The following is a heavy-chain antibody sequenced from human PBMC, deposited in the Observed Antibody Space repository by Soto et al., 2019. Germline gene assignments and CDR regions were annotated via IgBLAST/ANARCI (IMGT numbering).Heavy chain of an antibody. Sequence: SETLSLTCTVSGGSVSSGSYYWSWIRQPPGKGLEWIGYIYYSGSTKYNPSLKSRVTISVDTSKNQFSLKLSSVTAADTAVYYGAREVDYGENWFDPWGQGTLVTVS. CDR2: IYYSGST. D-gene: IGHD4-17*01. CDR3: AREVDYGENWFDP. J-gene: IGHJ5*02. V-gene: IGHV4-61*01. CDR1: GGSVSSGSYY.